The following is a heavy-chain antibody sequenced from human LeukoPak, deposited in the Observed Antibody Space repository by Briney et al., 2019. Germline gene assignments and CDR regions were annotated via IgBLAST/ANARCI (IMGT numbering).Heavy chain of an antibody. J-gene: IGHJ4*02. Sequence: PSQTLSLTCTVSGASINSDNHYWSWIRQPPGKGLEWIGSIYYSGSTFYNPSLKSRVTISVDTSKNQFSLKLTSVTAADTAVYYCARLELGASYYFDFWGQGTLVTVSS. CDR1: GASINSDNHY. CDR2: IYYSGST. D-gene: IGHD1-26*01. V-gene: IGHV4-39*01. CDR3: ARLELGASYYFDF.